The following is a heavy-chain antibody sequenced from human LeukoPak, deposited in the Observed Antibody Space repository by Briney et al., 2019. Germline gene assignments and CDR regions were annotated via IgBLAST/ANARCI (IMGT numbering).Heavy chain of an antibody. Sequence: SETLSLTCTVSGGSISSGGYYWSWIRQHPGKGLEWIGYIYYSGSTYYNPSLKSRVTISVDTSKNQFSLKLSSVTAADTAVYYCAREGGPYRPLDYSGQGTLVTVSS. CDR3: AREGGPYRPLDY. CDR1: GGSISSGGYY. V-gene: IGHV4-31*03. J-gene: IGHJ4*02. CDR2: IYYSGST.